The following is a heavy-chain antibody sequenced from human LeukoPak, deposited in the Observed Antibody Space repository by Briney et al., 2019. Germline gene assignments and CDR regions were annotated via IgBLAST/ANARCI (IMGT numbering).Heavy chain of an antibody. D-gene: IGHD6-19*01. J-gene: IGHJ3*02. V-gene: IGHV1-18*01. Sequence: GASVKVSCKASGYTFTSYGISWVRQAPGQGLEWMGWISAYNGNTNYAQKLQGRVTMTTDTSTSTAYMELRSLRSDDTAVYYCARAGSGWPGGPENAFDIWGQGTVVTVSS. CDR1: GYTFTSYG. CDR3: ARAGSGWPGGPENAFDI. CDR2: ISAYNGNT.